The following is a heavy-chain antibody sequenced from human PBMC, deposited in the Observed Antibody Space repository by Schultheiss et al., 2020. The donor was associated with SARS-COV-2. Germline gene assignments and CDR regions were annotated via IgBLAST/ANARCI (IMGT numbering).Heavy chain of an antibody. J-gene: IGHJ3*02. Sequence: GGSLRLSCAASGFTFSSYAMHWVRQAPGKGLEWLSVIWHDGSKESYADSVKGRFTISRDNSKNTLYLQMNSLRAEDTAVYYCAKALKRDWFTAFDIWGQGTMVTVSS. CDR3: AKALKRDWFTAFDI. D-gene: IGHD3/OR15-3a*01. CDR2: IWHDGSKE. V-gene: IGHV3-30*02. CDR1: GFTFSSYA.